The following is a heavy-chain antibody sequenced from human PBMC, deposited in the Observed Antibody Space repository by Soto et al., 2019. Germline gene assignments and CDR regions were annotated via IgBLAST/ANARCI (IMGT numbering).Heavy chain of an antibody. CDR1: GFTFSSYG. CDR2: IWYDGSNK. V-gene: IGHV3-33*01. J-gene: IGHJ4*02. CDR3: ARDKEGVIAAAGTGPDY. D-gene: IGHD6-13*01. Sequence: QVQLVESGGGVVQPGRSLRLSCAASGFTFSSYGMHWVRQAPGKGPEWVAVIWYDGSNKYYADSVKGRFTISRDNSKNTLYLQMNSLRAEDTAVYYCARDKEGVIAAAGTGPDYWGQGTLVTVSS.